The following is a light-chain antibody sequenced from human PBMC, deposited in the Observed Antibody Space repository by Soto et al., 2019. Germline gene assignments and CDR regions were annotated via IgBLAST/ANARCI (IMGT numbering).Light chain of an antibody. CDR2: DVS. CDR3: CSFEDSHV. CDR1: SSHIGVYNS. J-gene: IGLJ1*01. V-gene: IGLV2-11*01. Sequence: QSALTQPRSVSGSPGQSVTISCTGSSSHIGVYNSVSWYQQYPGKAPKLMIYDVSKRPSGVPDRFPGSKSGNTASLTISGLQAEDEADYYCCSFEDSHVFGSGTKVTVL.